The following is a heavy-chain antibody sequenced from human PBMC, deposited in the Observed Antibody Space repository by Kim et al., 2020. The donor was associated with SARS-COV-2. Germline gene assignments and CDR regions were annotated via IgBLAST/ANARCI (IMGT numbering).Heavy chain of an antibody. D-gene: IGHD1-26*01. V-gene: IGHV3-23*03. CDR1: GFTFSSYA. J-gene: IGHJ3*01. CDR3: TRDNRRYSGSRLAF. Sequence: GGSLRLSCAASGFTFSSYAMSWVRQAPGKGLEWVSVIYTGGSGTYYTDSVKGRFTISRDNSKNTLYLQMNSLRAEDTAIYYCTRDNRRYSGSRLAF. CDR2: IYTGGSGT.